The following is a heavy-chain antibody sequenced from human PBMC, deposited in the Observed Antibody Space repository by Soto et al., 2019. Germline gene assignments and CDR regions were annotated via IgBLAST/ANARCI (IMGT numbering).Heavy chain of an antibody. CDR2: IIPILGIA. V-gene: IGHV1-69*02. D-gene: IGHD2-21*01. CDR1: GGTFSSYT. Sequence: GASVKVSCKASGGTFSSYTISWVRQAPGQGLEWMGRIIPILGIANYAQKFQGRVTITADKSTSTAYVELSSLRSEDTAVYYCASVPGESHYYYYYMDVWGKGTTVTVSS. J-gene: IGHJ6*03. CDR3: ASVPGESHYYYYYMDV.